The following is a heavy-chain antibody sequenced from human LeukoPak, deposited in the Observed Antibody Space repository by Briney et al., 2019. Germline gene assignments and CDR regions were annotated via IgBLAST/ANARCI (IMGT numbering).Heavy chain of an antibody. Sequence: GASVKVSCMASGYTFTGYYMHWVRQAPGKGLEWMGWINPNSGGTYYAQKFQGRVTMTRDTSISTAYMELSRLRSDDTAVYYCAIYYDILTGYLPDYYYYYYMDVWGKGTTVTVSS. D-gene: IGHD3-9*01. CDR1: GYTFTGYY. V-gene: IGHV1-2*02. CDR3: AIYYDILTGYLPDYYYYYYMDV. CDR2: INPNSGGT. J-gene: IGHJ6*03.